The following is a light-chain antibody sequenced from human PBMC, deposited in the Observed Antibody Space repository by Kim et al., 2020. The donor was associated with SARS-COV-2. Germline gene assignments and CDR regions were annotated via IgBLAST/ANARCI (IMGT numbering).Light chain of an antibody. CDR2: LSS. V-gene: IGKV2-28*01. CDR1: PILLHSNGYNY. J-gene: IGKJ4*01. CDR3: MQALQTPALT. Sequence: ASISCWLSPILLHSNGYNYLDWYLQRPVQSPQLLIYLSSGRASRVPDRFGGSGAGTDFTLKISRVEAEDVGVYYCMQALQTPALTFGGRTKVDIK.